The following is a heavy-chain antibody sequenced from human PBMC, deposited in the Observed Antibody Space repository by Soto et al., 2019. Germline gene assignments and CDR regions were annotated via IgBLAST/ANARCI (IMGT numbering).Heavy chain of an antibody. CDR2: ISYDGSNK. CDR1: GFTFSSYG. J-gene: IGHJ4*02. V-gene: IGHV3-30*18. CDR3: AKESAHASHFDD. Sequence: GGSLRLSCAASGFTFSSYGMHWVRQAPGKGLEWVAVISYDGSNKYYADSVKGRFTISRDNSKNTLYLQMNSLRAEDTAVYYCAKESAHASHFDDWGQGTLVTVSS.